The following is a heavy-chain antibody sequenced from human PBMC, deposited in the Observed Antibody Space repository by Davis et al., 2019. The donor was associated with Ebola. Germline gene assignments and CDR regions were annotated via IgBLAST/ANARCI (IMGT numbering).Heavy chain of an antibody. V-gene: IGHV3-11*04. CDR3: ARHDDY. J-gene: IGHJ4*02. CDR2: ISGDSHSI. CDR1: GFTFGDYY. Sequence: GESLKISCAASGFTFGDYYMSWIRQAPGKGLEWLSYISGDSHSIYYADSVKGRFIISRDKAKNSLYLQMHSLGGEDTAVYYCARHDDYWGQGTLVTVSS.